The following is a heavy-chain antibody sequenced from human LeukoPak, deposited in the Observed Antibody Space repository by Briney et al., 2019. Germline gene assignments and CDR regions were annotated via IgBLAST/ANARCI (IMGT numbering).Heavy chain of an antibody. CDR1: GFTFSSYY. CDR2: INSDGRST. D-gene: IGHD6-6*01. Sequence: GGSLRLSCAVSGFTFSSYYMHWVRQAPGKGLVWVSRINSDGRSTSYADSVKGRFTISRDNSKNTLYLQMNSLRAEDTAVYYCAKLSSSPYYYYYMDVWGKGTTVTASS. V-gene: IGHV3-74*01. J-gene: IGHJ6*03. CDR3: AKLSSSPYYYYYMDV.